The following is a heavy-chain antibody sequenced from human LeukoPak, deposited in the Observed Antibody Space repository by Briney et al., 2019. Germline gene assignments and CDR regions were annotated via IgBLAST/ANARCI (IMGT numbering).Heavy chain of an antibody. CDR3: ARRLRGSYDY. CDR1: GGSISSSSYY. V-gene: IGHV4-39*01. Sequence: PSETLSLTCTVSGGSISSSSYYWGWIRQPPGKGLELIGSIYYSGSTYYNPSLKSRVTISVDTSKNQFSLKLSSVTAADTAVYYCARRLRGSYDYWGQGTLVTVSS. J-gene: IGHJ4*02. D-gene: IGHD1-26*01. CDR2: IYYSGST.